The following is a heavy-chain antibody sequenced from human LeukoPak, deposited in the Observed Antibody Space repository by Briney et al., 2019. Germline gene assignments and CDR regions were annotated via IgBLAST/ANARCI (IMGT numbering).Heavy chain of an antibody. CDR1: GGTFSSYA. J-gene: IGHJ5*02. D-gene: IGHD2-2*01. V-gene: IGHV1-69*13. CDR2: IIPIFGTA. Sequence: SVKVSCKASGGTFSSYAISWVRQAPGQGLEWMGGIIPIFGTANYAQKFQGRVTTTADESTSTAYMELSSPRSEDTAVYYCARVHCSSTSCDPAPDPWGQGTLVTVSS. CDR3: ARVHCSSTSCDPAPDP.